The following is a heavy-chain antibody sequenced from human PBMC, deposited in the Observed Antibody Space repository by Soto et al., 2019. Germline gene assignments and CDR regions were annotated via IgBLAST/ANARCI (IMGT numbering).Heavy chain of an antibody. J-gene: IGHJ6*02. CDR3: ARDNPIYYGLDV. CDR2: INPNSGGT. Sequence: QVQLVQSGAEVKKPGASVKVSCKASGYTFTGYYMHWVRPAPGQGLEWMGWINPNSGGTNYAQKFQGRVTMTRDTSISTAYMELSRLRSVDTAVYYWARDNPIYYGLDVWGQGTTVTVSS. CDR1: GYTFTGYY. V-gene: IGHV1-2*02.